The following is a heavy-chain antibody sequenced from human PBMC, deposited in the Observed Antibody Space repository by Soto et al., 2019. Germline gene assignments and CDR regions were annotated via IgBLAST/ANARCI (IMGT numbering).Heavy chain of an antibody. CDR1: GYSIRSGYF. J-gene: IGHJ6*02. Sequence: ASETLSLTCAVSGYSIRSGYFWGWIRQPPGKGLEWIGSMYHSGITYYNLSLKSRVTISVDTSKNQLSLKLSSATAADTAVYYCARSLYSTSAQLYYGMDVWGQGTTVTVSS. D-gene: IGHD6-6*01. V-gene: IGHV4-38-2*01. CDR3: ARSLYSTSAQLYYGMDV. CDR2: MYHSGIT.